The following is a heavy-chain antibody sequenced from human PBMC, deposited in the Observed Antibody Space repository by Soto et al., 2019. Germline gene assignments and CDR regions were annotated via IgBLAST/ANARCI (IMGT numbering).Heavy chain of an antibody. CDR2: ISPTGGST. D-gene: IGHD3-16*01. J-gene: IGHJ4*01. V-gene: IGHV1-46*01. CDR1: GYTFTSFY. Sequence: ASVKVSCKASGYTFTSFYIHWVRQAPGQGLEWLGIISPTGGSTIYAQKFQGRVTMTRDTSTTTVYMELSSLRFEDTAVYYCAIWGVCAYVFDSWGQGTLVTVSS. CDR3: AIWGVCAYVFDS.